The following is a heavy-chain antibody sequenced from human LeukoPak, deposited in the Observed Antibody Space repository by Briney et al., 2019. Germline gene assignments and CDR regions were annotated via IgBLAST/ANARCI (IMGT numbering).Heavy chain of an antibody. CDR2: INHSGST. V-gene: IGHV4-34*01. CDR3: ARHERQWLGNAFDI. D-gene: IGHD6-19*01. Sequence: PSETLSLTCAVYGGSFSGYYWSWIRQPPGKGLEWIGEINHSGSTNYNPSLKSRVTISVDTSKNQFSLKLSSVTAADTAVYYCARHERQWLGNAFDIWGQGTMVTVSS. CDR1: GGSFSGYY. J-gene: IGHJ3*02.